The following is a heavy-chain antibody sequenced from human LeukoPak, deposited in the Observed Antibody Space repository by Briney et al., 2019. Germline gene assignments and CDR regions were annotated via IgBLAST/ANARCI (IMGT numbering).Heavy chain of an antibody. CDR2: IKQDGSEK. CDR1: GFTFSSYW. D-gene: IGHD3-3*01. Sequence: PGGSLRLSCAASGFTFSSYWMSWVRQAPGKGLEWVANIKQDGSEKYYVDSVKGRFTISRDNAKNSLYLQMNSLRAEDTAVYYCARAAIFRDYYYYYYMDVWGKGTTVTVSS. J-gene: IGHJ6*03. CDR3: ARAAIFRDYYYYYYMDV. V-gene: IGHV3-7*01.